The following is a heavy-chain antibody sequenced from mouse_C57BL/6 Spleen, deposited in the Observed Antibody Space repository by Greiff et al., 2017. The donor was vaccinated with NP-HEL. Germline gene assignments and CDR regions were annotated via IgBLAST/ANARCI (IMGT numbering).Heavy chain of an antibody. CDR1: GYTFTDYE. Sequence: VQLQQSGAELVRPGASVTLSCKASGYTFTDYEMHWVKQTPVHGLEWIGAIDPETGGTAYNQKFKGKAILTADKSSSTAYMELRSLTSEDSAVYYCTRSPNYGSSYGGVWYFDYWGQGTTLTVSS. V-gene: IGHV1-15*01. D-gene: IGHD1-1*01. CDR2: IDPETGGT. CDR3: TRSPNYGSSYGGVWYFDY. J-gene: IGHJ2*01.